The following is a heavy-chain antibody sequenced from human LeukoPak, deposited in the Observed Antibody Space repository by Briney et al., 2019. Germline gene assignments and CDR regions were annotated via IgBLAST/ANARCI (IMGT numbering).Heavy chain of an antibody. Sequence: GGSLRLSCAASGFTFTKYWMTWVRQAPGKGLEWVALISYDGGNKYYADSVKGRITISRDNSKNTLYLQMNSLRTEDTALYYCARERTAAAGSNYFDPWGQGTLVTVSS. CDR2: ISYDGGNK. V-gene: IGHV3-30-3*01. CDR1: GFTFTKYW. CDR3: ARERTAAAGSNYFDP. J-gene: IGHJ5*02. D-gene: IGHD6-13*01.